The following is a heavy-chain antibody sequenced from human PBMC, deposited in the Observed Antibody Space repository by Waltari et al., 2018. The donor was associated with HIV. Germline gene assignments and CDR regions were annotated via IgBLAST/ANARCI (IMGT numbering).Heavy chain of an antibody. Sequence: QVQLQQWGAGLLKPSETLSLTCAVYGGSFSDYYWSWIRQPPGKGLEWIGEISQLRITNYNPSLKSRVSISVDTSKNQFSLKLTSVTAADTAVYYCATMRSTIEGPPSDSWGQGTLVTVSS. CDR2: ISQLRIT. J-gene: IGHJ4*02. V-gene: IGHV4-34*01. D-gene: IGHD1-26*01. CDR1: GGSFSDYY. CDR3: ATMRSTIEGPPSDS.